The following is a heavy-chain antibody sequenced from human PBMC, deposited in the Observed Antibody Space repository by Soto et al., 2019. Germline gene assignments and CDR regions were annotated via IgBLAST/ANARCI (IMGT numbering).Heavy chain of an antibody. CDR1: GFTFTSSA. V-gene: IGHV1-58*01. CDR3: AAESTKGYYYYGMDV. Sequence: SVKVSCKASGFTFTSSAVQWVRQARGQRLEWIGWIVVGSGNTNYAQKFQERVTITRDMSTSTAYMELSSLRSEDTAVYYCAAESTKGYYYYGMDVWGQGTTVTSP. CDR2: IVVGSGNT. J-gene: IGHJ6*02.